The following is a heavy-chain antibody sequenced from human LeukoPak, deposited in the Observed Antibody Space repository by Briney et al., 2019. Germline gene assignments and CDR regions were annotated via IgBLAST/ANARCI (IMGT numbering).Heavy chain of an antibody. CDR2: IKQDGSEK. CDR3: ARARKFLEWLFFDY. CDR1: GFTFSSYW. Sequence: GGYLRLSCAASGFTFSSYWMSWVRQAPRKGLEWVANIKQDGSEKYYVDSVKGRFTISRDNAKNSLYLQMNSLRAEDTAVYYCARARKFLEWLFFDYWGQGTLVTVSS. V-gene: IGHV3-7*01. J-gene: IGHJ4*02. D-gene: IGHD3-3*01.